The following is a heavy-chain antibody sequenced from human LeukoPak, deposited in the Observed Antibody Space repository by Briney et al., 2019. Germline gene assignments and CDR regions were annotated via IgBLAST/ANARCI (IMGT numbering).Heavy chain of an antibody. D-gene: IGHD3-10*01. Sequence: PGGSLRLSCAASGFTFSSYAMHWVRQAPGKGLEWVAVISYDGSNKYYADSVKGRFTISRDNSKNTLYLQMNSLRAEDTAVYYCARGDGWSTMVRGAIDYWGQGTLVTVSS. CDR2: ISYDGSNK. V-gene: IGHV3-30*04. CDR1: GFTFSSYA. J-gene: IGHJ4*02. CDR3: ARGDGWSTMVRGAIDY.